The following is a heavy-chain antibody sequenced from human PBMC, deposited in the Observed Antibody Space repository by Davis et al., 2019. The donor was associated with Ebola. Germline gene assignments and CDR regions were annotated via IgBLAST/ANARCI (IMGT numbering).Heavy chain of an antibody. CDR2: TYYRSKWYF. V-gene: IGHV6-1*01. CDR1: GDSVSNNGDA. D-gene: IGHD3-22*01. Sequence: SQTLSLTCAISGDSVSNNGDAWNWIRQSPSRGLEWLGRTYYRSKWYFDYAIKSRITINPDTSKNQFSLHLSSVTPEDTAVYYCARDPPYDQGYDYWGQGTLVTVSS. CDR3: ARDPPYDQGYDY. J-gene: IGHJ4*02.